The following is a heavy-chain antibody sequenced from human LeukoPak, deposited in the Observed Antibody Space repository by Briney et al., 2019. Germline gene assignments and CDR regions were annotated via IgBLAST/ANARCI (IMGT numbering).Heavy chain of an antibody. CDR2: ISYTGST. J-gene: IGHJ5*02. Sequence: SETLSLTCTVSGGSISPYFWSWIRQPPGKGLEWVGYISYTGSTNYNPSLKSRVTISVDTSKKQFSLQMTSVTAADTAVYYCARDDYRGVTNFDPWGQGALVTVSS. V-gene: IGHV4-59*01. CDR3: ARDDYRGVTNFDP. D-gene: IGHD3-10*01. CDR1: GGSISPYF.